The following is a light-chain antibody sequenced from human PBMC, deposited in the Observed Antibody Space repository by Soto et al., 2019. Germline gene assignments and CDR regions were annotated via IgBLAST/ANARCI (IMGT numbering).Light chain of an antibody. CDR3: NSNTGTNTLV. CDR1: SSDVGGYNH. CDR2: DVT. Sequence: QSALTQPASVSGSPGQSITISCTGTSSDVGGYNHVSWYQQHPGKAPKLMIYDVTDRPSGVSNRFSGSKSGNTASLAISGLQAEDEADYYCNSNTGTNTLVFGGGTKLTVL. J-gene: IGLJ2*01. V-gene: IGLV2-14*03.